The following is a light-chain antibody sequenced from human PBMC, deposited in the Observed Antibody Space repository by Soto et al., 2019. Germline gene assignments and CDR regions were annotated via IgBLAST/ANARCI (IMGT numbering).Light chain of an antibody. Sequence: QSVLTQPPSVSGAPGQRVTISCTGSRSNIGAGYDVHWYQQLPGTAPKRLIYGNSNRPSGVPDRFSGSQSGASASLAITGLQADDEADYFCQSFDSRLSGSVFGTGTKLTVL. CDR3: QSFDSRLSGSV. J-gene: IGLJ1*01. CDR2: GNS. V-gene: IGLV1-40*01. CDR1: RSNIGAGYD.